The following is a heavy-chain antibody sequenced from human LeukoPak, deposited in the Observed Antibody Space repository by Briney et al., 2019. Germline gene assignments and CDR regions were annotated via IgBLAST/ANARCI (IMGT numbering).Heavy chain of an antibody. CDR1: GFTFSRYR. CDR3: ARTNGGSFDY. Sequence: GGSLRLSCAASGFTFSRYRMHWVRRAPGKGLVWVSRINSDGSSTSYADSVKGRFTISRDNSKNTLYLQMNSLRAEDTAVYYCARTNGGSFDYWGQGTLVTVSS. V-gene: IGHV3-74*01. D-gene: IGHD4-23*01. J-gene: IGHJ4*02. CDR2: INSDGSST.